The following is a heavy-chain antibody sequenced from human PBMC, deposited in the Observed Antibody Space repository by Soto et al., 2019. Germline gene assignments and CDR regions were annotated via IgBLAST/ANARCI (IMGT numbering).Heavy chain of an antibody. D-gene: IGHD6-13*01. Sequence: SETLSLTCTVSGGSISSGDYYWSWIRQPPGKGLEWIGYIYYSGSTYYNPSLRSRVTISVDTSKNQFSLKLSSVTAADTAVYYCATGIAVAGPRSGYYGMDVWGQGTTVTVSS. CDR3: ATGIAVAGPRSGYYGMDV. V-gene: IGHV4-30-4*01. J-gene: IGHJ6*02. CDR1: GGSISSGDYY. CDR2: IYYSGST.